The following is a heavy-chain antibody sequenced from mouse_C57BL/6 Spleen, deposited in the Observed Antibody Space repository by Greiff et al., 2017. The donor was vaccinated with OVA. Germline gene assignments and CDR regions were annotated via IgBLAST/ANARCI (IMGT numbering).Heavy chain of an antibody. V-gene: IGHV1-64*01. Sequence: VQLQQPGAELVKPGASVKLSCKASGYTFTSYWMHWVKQRPGQGLEWIGMIHPNSGSTNYHEKFKSKATLTVDKSSSTAYMQLSSLTSEDSAVYYCAREAPYYGLDYWGQGTTLTVSS. CDR2: IHPNSGST. J-gene: IGHJ2*01. CDR3: AREAPYYGLDY. D-gene: IGHD1-1*01. CDR1: GYTFTSYW.